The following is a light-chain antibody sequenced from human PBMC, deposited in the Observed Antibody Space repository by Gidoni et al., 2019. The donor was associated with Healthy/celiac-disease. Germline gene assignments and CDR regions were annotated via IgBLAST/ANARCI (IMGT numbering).Light chain of an antibody. V-gene: IGKV3-20*01. J-gene: IGKJ1*01. CDR2: GAS. CDR1: QSVSSSY. Sequence: VLPQPPGTLSFSPGERATLSCRAGQSVSSSYLAWYQQKPGQAPRLLIYGASSRATGIPDRFSGSGSGTDFTLTISRLEPEDFAVYYCQQNGSSPRTFGQGTKVEIK. CDR3: QQNGSSPRT.